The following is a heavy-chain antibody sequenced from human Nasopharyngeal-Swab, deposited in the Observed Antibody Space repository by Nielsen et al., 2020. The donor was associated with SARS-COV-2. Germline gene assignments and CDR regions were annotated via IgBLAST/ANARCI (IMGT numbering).Heavy chain of an antibody. V-gene: IGHV3-30*18. CDR1: GFIFSCYG. CDR2: ISYDGSNK. CDR3: AKDRYFAHYYFDY. D-gene: IGHD3-9*01. Sequence: GESLKISCAASGFIFSCYGMHWVRQAPGKGLEWVALISYDGSNKFYADSVKGRFTISRDNSKNTLYLQMNSLRAEDTAVYYCAKDRYFAHYYFDYWGQGTMVTVSS. J-gene: IGHJ4*02.